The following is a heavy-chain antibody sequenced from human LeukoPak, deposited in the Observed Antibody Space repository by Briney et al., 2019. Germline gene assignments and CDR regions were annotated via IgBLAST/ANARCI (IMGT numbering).Heavy chain of an antibody. CDR3: ARTRSSGSPLKGIYYYYYYMDV. V-gene: IGHV3-48*03. J-gene: IGHJ6*03. CDR1: GFTFSSYE. D-gene: IGHD1-26*01. Sequence: GGSLRLSCAASGFTFSSYEMNWVRQAPGKGLEWVSYISSSGSTIYYADSVKGRFTISRDNAKNSLYLQMNSLRAEDTAVYYCARTRSSGSPLKGIYYYYYYMDVWGKGTTVTVSS. CDR2: ISSSGSTI.